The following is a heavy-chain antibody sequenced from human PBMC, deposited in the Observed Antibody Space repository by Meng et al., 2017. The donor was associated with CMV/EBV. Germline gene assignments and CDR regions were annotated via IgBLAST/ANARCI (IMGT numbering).Heavy chain of an antibody. D-gene: IGHD2-2*01. CDR3: AREDIVVVPAARGFDY. Sequence: QVQLQESGPGLGKPSSPLSFTLPSPGVSIISYYWGWIRQPAGKGLEWIGRIYTSGSTNYNPSLKSRVTMSVDTSKNQFSLKLSSVTAADTAVYYCAREDIVVVPAARGFDYWGQGTLVTVSS. CDR2: IYTSGST. V-gene: IGHV4-4*07. J-gene: IGHJ4*02. CDR1: GVSIISYY.